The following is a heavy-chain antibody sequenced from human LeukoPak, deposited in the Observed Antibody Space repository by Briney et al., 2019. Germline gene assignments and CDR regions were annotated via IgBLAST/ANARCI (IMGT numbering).Heavy chain of an antibody. D-gene: IGHD4-11*01. J-gene: IGHJ4*02. V-gene: IGHV4-34*01. CDR1: GGSFSGYY. CDR2: INHSGST. CDR3: ARGGWLQYLSYDY. Sequence: PSETLSLTCAVYGGSFSGYYWSWIRQPPGKGLEWIGEINHSGSTNYNPSLKSRVTISVDTSKNQFSLKLSSVTAADTAVYYCARGGWLQYLSYDYWGQGTLVTVSS.